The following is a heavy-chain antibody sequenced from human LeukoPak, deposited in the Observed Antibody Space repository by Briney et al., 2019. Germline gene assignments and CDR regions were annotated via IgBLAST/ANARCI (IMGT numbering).Heavy chain of an antibody. CDR3: ASEYSSGWYILY. Sequence: PSETLSLTCTVSGDSISSGSYWGWIRQPPGKRLEWIGSISHIGGTYYNPSLKSRVTISLDTSKNQFSLRLSSVTAADTAVYYCASEYSSGWYILYWGQGTLVTVSS. CDR2: ISHIGGT. D-gene: IGHD6-19*01. CDR1: GDSISSGSY. J-gene: IGHJ4*02. V-gene: IGHV4-38-2*02.